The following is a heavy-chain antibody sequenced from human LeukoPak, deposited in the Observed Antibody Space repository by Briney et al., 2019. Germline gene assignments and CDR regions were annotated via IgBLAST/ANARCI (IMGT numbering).Heavy chain of an antibody. CDR1: GYTFTSYG. CDR3: AKDSVNSGYDEWGY. J-gene: IGHJ4*02. V-gene: IGHV1-2*02. D-gene: IGHD5-12*01. CDR2: INPHIGGT. Sequence: ASVKVSCKASGYTFTSYGISWVRQAPGQGLEWMGWINPHIGGTNYAQKFQGRVTVTRDTSISTAYMELSRLRSDDTAVYYCAKDSVNSGYDEWGYWGQGTLVTVSS.